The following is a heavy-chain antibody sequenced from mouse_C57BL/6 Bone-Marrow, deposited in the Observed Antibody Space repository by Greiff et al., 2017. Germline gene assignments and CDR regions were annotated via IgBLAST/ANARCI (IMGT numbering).Heavy chain of an antibody. CDR2: IYPRSGNT. CDR1: GYTFTSYG. J-gene: IGHJ2*01. V-gene: IGHV1-81*01. CDR3: ARRDSSGYVGY. D-gene: IGHD3-2*02. Sequence: VQLKESGAELARPGASVKLSCKASGYTFTSYGISWVKQRTGQGLEWIGEIYPRSGNTYYNEKFKGKATLTADKSSSTAYMELRSLTSEDSAVYFCARRDSSGYVGYWGQGTTLTVSS.